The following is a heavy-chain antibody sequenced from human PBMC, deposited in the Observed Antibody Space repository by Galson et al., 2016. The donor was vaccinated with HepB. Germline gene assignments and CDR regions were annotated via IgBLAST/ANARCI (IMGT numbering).Heavy chain of an antibody. CDR3: AGGRLMRHDLLSSYHIKTGNLFDP. J-gene: IGHJ5*02. CDR1: GFTFSDYH. CDR2: ISSSSSYT. Sequence: SLRLSCAASGFTFSDYHMSWIRQAPGKVLEWVSYISSSSSYTNYADSLKGRFTISRDNAKNSLYLQMNSLRVEDTAVYYCAGGRLMRHDLLSSYHIKTGNLFDPWGQGTLVTVSS. V-gene: IGHV3-11*06. D-gene: IGHD3-3*01.